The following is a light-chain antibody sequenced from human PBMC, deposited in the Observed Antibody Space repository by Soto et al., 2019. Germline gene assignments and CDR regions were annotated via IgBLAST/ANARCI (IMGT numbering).Light chain of an antibody. CDR2: DVT. J-gene: IGLJ3*02. CDR1: TSDVGGYNY. Sequence: QSALTQPASVSGSPGQSITISCTGTTSDVGGYNYVSWYQQHPGKAPKLIIYDVTNRPSGVSDRFSGSKSGNTASLTISGLQAEDEADYYCSSYASSDYRVFGGGTKLTVL. V-gene: IGLV2-14*03. CDR3: SSYASSDYRV.